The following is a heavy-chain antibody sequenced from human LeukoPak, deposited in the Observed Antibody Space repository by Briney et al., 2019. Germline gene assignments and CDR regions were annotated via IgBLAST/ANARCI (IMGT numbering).Heavy chain of an antibody. CDR2: ISYDGSNK. CDR3: ARAQKKYDFWSGYTTAVWFDP. CDR1: GFTFSSYA. V-gene: IGHV3-30-3*01. D-gene: IGHD3-3*01. Sequence: PGGSLRLSCAASGFTFSSYAMHWVRQAPGKGLEWVAVISYDGSNKYYADSVKGRFTISRDNSKNTLYLQMNSLRAEDTAVYYCARAQKKYDFWSGYTTAVWFDPWGQGTLVTDSS. J-gene: IGHJ5*02.